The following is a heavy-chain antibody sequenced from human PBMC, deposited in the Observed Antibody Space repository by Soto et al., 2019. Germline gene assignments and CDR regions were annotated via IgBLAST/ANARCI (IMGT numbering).Heavy chain of an antibody. CDR3: ASERGYSYGYYYYYGMDV. Sequence: GASVKVSCKAPGGTFSSYSISWVRQAPGQGLEWMGGIIPIFGTANYAQKFQGRVTITADKSTSTAYMELSSLRSEDAAVYYCASERGYSYGYYYYYGMDVWGQGTTVTVSS. V-gene: IGHV1-69*06. J-gene: IGHJ6*02. D-gene: IGHD5-18*01. CDR1: GGTFSSYS. CDR2: IIPIFGTA.